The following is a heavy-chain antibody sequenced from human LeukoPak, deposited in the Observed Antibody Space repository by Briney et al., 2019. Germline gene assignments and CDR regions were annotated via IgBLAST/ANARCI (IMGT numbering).Heavy chain of an antibody. CDR3: AREGEGIAAAGTLLVYFDY. V-gene: IGHV1-69*05. CDR2: IIPVFGTT. J-gene: IGHJ4*02. Sequence: SVKVSCKASGDTFTSYGISWVRQAPGQGLEWGARIIPVFGTTNYARKFRGRVTVSTDDSTSTAFLELSSLTPEDTAVYYCAREGEGIAAAGTLLVYFDYWGQGTLVTVSS. D-gene: IGHD6-13*01. CDR1: GDTFTSYG.